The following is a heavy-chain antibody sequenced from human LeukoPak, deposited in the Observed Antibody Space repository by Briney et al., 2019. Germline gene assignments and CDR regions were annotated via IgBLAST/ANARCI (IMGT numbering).Heavy chain of an antibody. D-gene: IGHD3-22*01. Sequence: GGSLRLSCAASGFTFSSYAMSWVRQAPGKGLEWVSAISSSGSTIYYADSVKGRFTISRDNAKNSLYLQMNSLRAEDTAVYYCARDLGYYDSSGYYTDWGQGTLVTVSS. CDR1: GFTFSSYA. J-gene: IGHJ4*02. CDR3: ARDLGYYDSSGYYTD. V-gene: IGHV3-21*04. CDR2: ISSSGSTI.